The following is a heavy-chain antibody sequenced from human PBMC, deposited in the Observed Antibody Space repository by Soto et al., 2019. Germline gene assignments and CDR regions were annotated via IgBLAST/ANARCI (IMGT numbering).Heavy chain of an antibody. CDR1: GFIFNDYA. CDR3: ARVTPGNNLYYFSGLDV. V-gene: IGHV3-30-3*01. D-gene: IGHD1-1*01. CDR2: ISYGGDNK. Sequence: QVQLVESGGGVVQPGRSLRLSCAASGFIFNDYAMHWVRQAAGKGLEWVAVISYGGDNKYYADSVRGRFTISRDNAKNTLSLQMNSLRPEDSGVYFCARVTPGNNLYYFSGLDVWGQGTSVTVSS. J-gene: IGHJ6*02.